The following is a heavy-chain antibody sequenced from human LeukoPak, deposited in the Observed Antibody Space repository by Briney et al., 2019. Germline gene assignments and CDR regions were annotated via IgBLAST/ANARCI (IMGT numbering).Heavy chain of an antibody. Sequence: ASVKVSCKASGGTFSSYAISWVRQAPGQGLEWMGGIIPIFGTANYAQKFQGRVTITADKSTSTAYMELSSLRSEDTAVYYCAREDIALYWLDPWGQGTLVTVSS. CDR3: AREDIALYWLDP. V-gene: IGHV1-69*06. J-gene: IGHJ5*02. CDR2: IIPIFGTA. D-gene: IGHD5-12*01. CDR1: GGTFSSYA.